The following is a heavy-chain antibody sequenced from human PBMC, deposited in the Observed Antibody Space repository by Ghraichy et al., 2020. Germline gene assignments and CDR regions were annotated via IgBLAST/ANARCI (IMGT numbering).Heavy chain of an antibody. V-gene: IGHV4-4*07. CDR1: GGSISSYY. Sequence: SETLSLTCTVSGGSISSYYWSWIRQPAGKGLEWIRRIYTSGSTNYNPSLKSRVTMSVDTSKNQFSLKLSSVTAADTAVYYCAIQVRHSSGWYPFFDYWGQGTLVTVSS. CDR2: IYTSGST. J-gene: IGHJ4*02. D-gene: IGHD6-19*01. CDR3: AIQVRHSSGWYPFFDY.